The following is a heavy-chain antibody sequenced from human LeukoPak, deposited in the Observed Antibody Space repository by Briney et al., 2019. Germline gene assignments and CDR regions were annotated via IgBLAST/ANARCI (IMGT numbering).Heavy chain of an antibody. Sequence: PSETLSLTCTVSGGSISSYYWSWIRQPAGKGLEWIGRIYISGSTNYNPSLKSRVTMSVDTSKNQFSLKLSSVTAADTAVYYCARDYAPPLRYFDWLVLSGWFDPWGQGTLVTVSS. J-gene: IGHJ5*02. CDR3: ARDYAPPLRYFDWLVLSGWFDP. V-gene: IGHV4-4*07. D-gene: IGHD3-9*01. CDR2: IYISGST. CDR1: GGSISSYY.